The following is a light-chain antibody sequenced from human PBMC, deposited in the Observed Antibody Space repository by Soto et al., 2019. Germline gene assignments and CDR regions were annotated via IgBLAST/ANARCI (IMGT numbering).Light chain of an antibody. J-gene: IGKJ2*01. CDR2: GAS. CDR1: QSVSSSY. CDR3: QQYGSSPPYT. V-gene: IGKV3-20*01. Sequence: EIVLTQSPGTLSLSPGERATLSCRASQSVSSSYLAWYQQKPGQAPRLLIYGASSKATGIPDRFSGSGSATDFTLTISRLEPEDFAVYYGQQYGSSPPYTFGQGTKLEIK.